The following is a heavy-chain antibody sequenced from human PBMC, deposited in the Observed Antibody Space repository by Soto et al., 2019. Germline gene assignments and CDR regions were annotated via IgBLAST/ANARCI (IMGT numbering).Heavy chain of an antibody. CDR1: GFTFSSYA. D-gene: IGHD5-12*01. J-gene: IGHJ4*02. CDR2: ISGSGGST. V-gene: IGHV3-23*01. CDR3: AKGVESSGYDSHCFDY. Sequence: EVQLLESGGGLVQPGGSLRLSCGASGFTFSSYAMSWVRQAPGKGLEWVSAISGSGGSTYYADSVKGRFTISRDNSKNTLNLQMNSLRAEDTAVYYCAKGVESSGYDSHCFDYWGQGTLVTVSS.